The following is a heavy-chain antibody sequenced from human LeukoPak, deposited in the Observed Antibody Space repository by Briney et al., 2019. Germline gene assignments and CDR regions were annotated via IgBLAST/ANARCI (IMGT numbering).Heavy chain of an antibody. CDR3: ARHDNDDDFDY. V-gene: IGHV7-4-1*02. CDR1: GSPFTRYA. CDR2: INMYTANP. Sequence: ASVQVSCQASGSPFTRYAINWLRPAPGQGLEWMGWINMYTANPAYAQGFTERFVFSLDTSVTTAYLQISNLKTEDTAVYYCARHDNDDDFDYWGQGTLVTVSS. J-gene: IGHJ4*02. D-gene: IGHD3-16*01.